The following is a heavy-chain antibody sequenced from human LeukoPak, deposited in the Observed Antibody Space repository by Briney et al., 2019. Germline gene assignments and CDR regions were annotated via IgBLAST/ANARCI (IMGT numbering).Heavy chain of an antibody. Sequence: GSLRLSCAASGFTFSSYAMNWVRQAPGKGLEWVSAISGSGGSTYYADSVKGRFIISRDNSKNTLYLQMNSLRAEDTAVYYCAKGRGAPYYFDYWGQGTLVTVSS. CDR1: GFTFSSYA. V-gene: IGHV3-23*01. CDR3: AKGRGAPYYFDY. CDR2: ISGSGGST. J-gene: IGHJ4*02. D-gene: IGHD1-26*01.